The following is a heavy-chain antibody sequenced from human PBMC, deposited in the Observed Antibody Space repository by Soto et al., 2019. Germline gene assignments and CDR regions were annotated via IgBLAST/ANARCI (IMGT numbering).Heavy chain of an antibody. Sequence: ASVKVSCKASGGTFSSYAISWVRQAPGQGLEWMGGIIPIFGTANYAQKFQGRVTITADESTSTAYMELSSLRSEDTAVYYCAREVDYYDSSGYSVPQAFDIWGQGTMVTVS. CDR2: IIPIFGTA. CDR3: AREVDYYDSSGYSVPQAFDI. J-gene: IGHJ3*02. V-gene: IGHV1-69*13. CDR1: GGTFSSYA. D-gene: IGHD3-22*01.